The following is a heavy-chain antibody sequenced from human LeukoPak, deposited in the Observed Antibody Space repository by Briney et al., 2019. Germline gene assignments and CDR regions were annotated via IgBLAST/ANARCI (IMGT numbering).Heavy chain of an antibody. Sequence: ASVKVSCKASGYTFTTYAMNWVRQAPGQGLEWMGWINTNTGSPTYAQGFTGRFVFSLDTSVSTAYLQISSLKAEDTAVYYCARDHVKLTSSFHPFDAFDVWGQGTLVTVSS. D-gene: IGHD2-2*01. J-gene: IGHJ3*01. V-gene: IGHV7-4-1*02. CDR3: ARDHVKLTSSFHPFDAFDV. CDR2: INTNTGSP. CDR1: GYTFTTYA.